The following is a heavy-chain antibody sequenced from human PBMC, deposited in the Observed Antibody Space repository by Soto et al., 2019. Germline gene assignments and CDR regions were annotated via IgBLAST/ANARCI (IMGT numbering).Heavy chain of an antibody. CDR2: ISGSGGST. CDR1: GFTFSSYA. J-gene: IGHJ6*01. D-gene: IGHD3-22*01. Sequence: EVQLLESGGGLVQPGGSLRLSCAASGFTFSSYAMSWVRQAPGKGLEWVSAISGSGGSTYYADSVKGRFTISRDNSKNTLYLQMNSLRAEDTAVYYCASDYYDSSGYYYPPRNYYYGMDVW. V-gene: IGHV3-23*01. CDR3: ASDYYDSSGYYYPPRNYYYGMDV.